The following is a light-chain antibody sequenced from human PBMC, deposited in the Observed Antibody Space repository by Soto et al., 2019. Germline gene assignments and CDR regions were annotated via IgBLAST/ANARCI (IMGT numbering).Light chain of an antibody. V-gene: IGKV1-5*01. CDR2: DAS. CDR3: QQYETFSGT. CDR1: QSISSW. J-gene: IGKJ1*01. Sequence: ILMTQSPSSLSASVGDRVTITCRASQSISSWLAWYQQKPGEAPKLLIYDASALPRGVPSRFSGSGSGTKFTLTIASLQPDDFATYYCQQYETFSGTFGPGTKVDIK.